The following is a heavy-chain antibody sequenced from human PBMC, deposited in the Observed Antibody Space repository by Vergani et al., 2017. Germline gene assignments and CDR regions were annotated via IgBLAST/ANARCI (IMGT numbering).Heavy chain of an antibody. Sequence: QVQLQQWGGGLLKPSETLSLTCVVNGGSFTSYHWTWIRQSPGEGLEWVGDIDHTGRPDYNPSPKSRLTTSVGKSRNQFSLTLNSVTATDTAIYFCARVNTETNGHLYYYYYMDVWGQGTAVTVS. J-gene: IGHJ6*03. CDR2: IDHTGRP. D-gene: IGHD4-11*01. CDR1: GGSFTSYH. V-gene: IGHV4-34*01. CDR3: ARVNTETNGHLYYYYYMDV.